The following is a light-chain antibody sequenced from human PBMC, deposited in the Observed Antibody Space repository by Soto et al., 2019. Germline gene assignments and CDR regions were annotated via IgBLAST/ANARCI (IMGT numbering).Light chain of an antibody. Sequence: EIVLTQSPCTLSLSPGERATLSCRASQSVSSSYLAWYQQKPGQAPRLLIYGASSRATGIPDRFSGSGSGTDFTLTISRLEPEDFAVYYCQQYETFGQGTKVDNK. CDR2: GAS. CDR1: QSVSSSY. V-gene: IGKV3-20*01. J-gene: IGKJ1*01. CDR3: QQYET.